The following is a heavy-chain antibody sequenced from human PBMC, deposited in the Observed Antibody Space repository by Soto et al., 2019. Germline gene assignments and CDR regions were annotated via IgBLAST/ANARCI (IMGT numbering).Heavy chain of an antibody. CDR2: IKQDGSEK. J-gene: IGHJ6*02. D-gene: IGHD4-4*01. CDR3: ARVPYRGGWGYYYYVMDV. CDR1: GFTFSSYW. V-gene: IGHV3-7*05. Sequence: GGSLRLSCAASGFTFSSYWMSWVRQAPGKGLEWVANIKQDGSEKYYVDSVKGRFTISRDNAKNSLYLQMNSLRAEDTAVYYCARVPYRGGWGYYYYVMDVWGQGTTVTVSS.